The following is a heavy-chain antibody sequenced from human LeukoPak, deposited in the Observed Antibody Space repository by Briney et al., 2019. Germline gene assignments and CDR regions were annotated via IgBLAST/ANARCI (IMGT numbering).Heavy chain of an antibody. Sequence: GGSLRLSCAASGFTFSSYSVNWVRQAPGKGLEWVSSISSSSDYIYYADSVKGRFAISRDNAKNSLFLQMNSLRAEDTAVYYCARDGEYGDLQYWGQGTLVTVSS. J-gene: IGHJ4*02. CDR3: ARDGEYGDLQY. CDR1: GFTFSSYS. D-gene: IGHD4-17*01. CDR2: ISSSSDYI. V-gene: IGHV3-21*01.